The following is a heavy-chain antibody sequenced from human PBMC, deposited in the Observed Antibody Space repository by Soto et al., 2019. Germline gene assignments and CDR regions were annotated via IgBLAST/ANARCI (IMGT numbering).Heavy chain of an antibody. CDR3: ARGWYCSGGSCYGFGGMDV. D-gene: IGHD2-15*01. J-gene: IGHJ6*02. CDR1: GGTFSSYA. Sequence: QVQLVQSGAEVKKPGSSVKVSCKASGGTFSSYAISWVRQAPGQGLEWMGGIIPIFGTANYAQKFQSRVTITADESTSTAYMELSSLRSEDTAVYYCARGWYCSGGSCYGFGGMDVWGQGTTVTVSS. V-gene: IGHV1-69*12. CDR2: IIPIFGTA.